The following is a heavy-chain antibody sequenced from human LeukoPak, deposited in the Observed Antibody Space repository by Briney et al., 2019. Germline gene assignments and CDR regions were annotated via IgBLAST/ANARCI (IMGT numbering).Heavy chain of an antibody. J-gene: IGHJ5*02. CDR1: GGSISSYY. D-gene: IGHD2-2*01. CDR2: IYYSGST. CDR3: ARRRGTSFDP. V-gene: IGHV4-59*08. Sequence: SETLSLTCTVAGGSISSYYWSWIRQPPGKGLEWIGYIYYSGSTNYNPSLKSRVTISVDTSKNQFSLKLSSVTAADTAVYSCARRRGTSFDPWGQGTLVTVSS.